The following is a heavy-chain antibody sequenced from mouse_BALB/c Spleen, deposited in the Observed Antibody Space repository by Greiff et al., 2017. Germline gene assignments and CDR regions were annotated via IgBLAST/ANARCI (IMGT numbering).Heavy chain of an antibody. CDR3: ARCYYDYDRAWFAY. CDR1: GFTFSSYT. V-gene: IGHV5-9*03. D-gene: IGHD2-4*01. J-gene: IGHJ3*01. Sequence: DVQLVESGGGLVKPGGSLKLSCAASGFTFSSYTMSWVRQTPEKRLEWVATISSGGGNTYYPDSVKGRFTISRDNAKNNLYLQMSSLRSEDTALYYCARCYYDYDRAWFAYWDQGTLVTVSA. CDR2: ISSGGGNT.